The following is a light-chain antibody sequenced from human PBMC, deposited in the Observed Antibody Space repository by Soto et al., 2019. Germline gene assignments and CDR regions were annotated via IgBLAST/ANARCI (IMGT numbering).Light chain of an antibody. CDR3: QQSYSTLLT. CDR2: AAS. Sequence: DIKLPHLPSSWPELEETRSTTTGGPIRGFSAILNWYQQKPGKAPKLLIYAASSLQSGVPSRFSGSGSGTDFTLTISSLQPEDFATYYCQQSYSTLLTFGGGTKVEIK. J-gene: IGKJ4*01. V-gene: IGKV1-39*01. CDR1: RGFSAI.